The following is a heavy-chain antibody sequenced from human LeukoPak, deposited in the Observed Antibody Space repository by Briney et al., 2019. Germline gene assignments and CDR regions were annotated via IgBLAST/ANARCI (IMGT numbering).Heavy chain of an antibody. Sequence: GGSLRLSCAASGFTFSTYFMHWVRQAPGKGLEYVSAISSNGGSTYYADSVKGRFTISRDNSKNTLYLQVSSLRAEDTAVYHCVKDDSYYYDSSGHPHWGQGTLVTVSS. J-gene: IGHJ4*02. D-gene: IGHD3-22*01. CDR1: GFTFSTYF. V-gene: IGHV3-64D*09. CDR3: VKDDSYYYDSSGHPH. CDR2: ISSNGGST.